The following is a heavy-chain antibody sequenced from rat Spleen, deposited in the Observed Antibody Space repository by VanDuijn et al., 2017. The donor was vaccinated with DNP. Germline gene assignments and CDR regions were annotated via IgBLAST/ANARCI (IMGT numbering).Heavy chain of an antibody. CDR2: ISTSGGNT. J-gene: IGHJ4*01. V-gene: IGHV5S23*01. CDR3: ARMYTTDKGAMDA. CDR1: GFTFSDYG. D-gene: IGHD1-6*01. Sequence: EVQLVESGGGLVQPGRSLKLSCAASGFTFSDYGMAWVRQAPTKGLEWVASISTSGGNTYYRDSVKGRFTISRDNAKSTLYLQMDSLRSEDTATYYCARMYTTDKGAMDAWGQGTSVTVSS.